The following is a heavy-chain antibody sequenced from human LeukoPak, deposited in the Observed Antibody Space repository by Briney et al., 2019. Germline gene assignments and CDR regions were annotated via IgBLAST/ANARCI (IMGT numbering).Heavy chain of an antibody. CDR2: INHSGST. J-gene: IGHJ3*02. Sequence: SETLSLTCAVYGGSFSGYYWSWIRHPPGKGLEWIGEINHSGSTNYHTSLKSRVTISVDTPKNQFSLKVSSVPAADRAVYYFARQRDGSGYSSDAFDIWGQGTMVTVSS. CDR1: GGSFSGYY. CDR3: ARQRDGSGYSSDAFDI. D-gene: IGHD3-22*01. V-gene: IGHV4-34*01.